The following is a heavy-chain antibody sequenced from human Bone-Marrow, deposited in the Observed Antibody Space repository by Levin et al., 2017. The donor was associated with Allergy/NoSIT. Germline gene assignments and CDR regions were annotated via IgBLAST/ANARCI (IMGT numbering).Heavy chain of an antibody. CDR1: GVSISRFY. D-gene: IGHD6-19*01. CDR3: AGVQAVGGTHYFDY. Sequence: TSETLSLTCTVSGVSISRFYWSWIRQSPGKGLEWIGYVYNSGSPNSGGTNHNPSLRSRVTISADTSKSQFSLNLTSVTAADTAVYYCAGVQAVGGTHYFDYWGQGALITVSS. CDR2: VYNSGSPNSGGT. V-gene: IGHV4-59*08. J-gene: IGHJ4*02.